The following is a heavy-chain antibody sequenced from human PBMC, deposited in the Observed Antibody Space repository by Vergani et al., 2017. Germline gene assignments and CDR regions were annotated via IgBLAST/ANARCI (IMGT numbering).Heavy chain of an antibody. CDR1: VFTFTAHG. V-gene: IGHV3-30*02. D-gene: IGHD3-22*01. CDR2: IRNDGSNQ. Sequence: VQLLESGGGSAQPGESLRFSCVASVFTFTAHGMHWVRQAPGKGLEWVAFIRNDGSNQDYVDSVKGRVTISRDNSKNILYLQMNSLRAEDTAVYCCAKDQYYDTRGYSSLDYWGQGTQVTVSS. J-gene: IGHJ4*02. CDR3: AKDQYYDTRGYSSLDY.